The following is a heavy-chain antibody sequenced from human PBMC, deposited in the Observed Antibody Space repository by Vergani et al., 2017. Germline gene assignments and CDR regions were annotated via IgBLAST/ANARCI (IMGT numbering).Heavy chain of an antibody. V-gene: IGHV3-30*18. CDR2: ISYDGSNK. D-gene: IGHD2-2*01. Sequence: QVQLVESGGGVVQPGRSLRLSCAASGFTFSSYGMHWVRQAPGKGLEWVAVISYDGSNKYYADSVKGRFTISRDNSKNTLYLQMNSLRAEDTAVYYCAKAYCSSTSCYDXFDYWGQGTLVTVSS. CDR3: AKAYCSSTSCYDXFDY. CDR1: GFTFSSYG. J-gene: IGHJ4*02.